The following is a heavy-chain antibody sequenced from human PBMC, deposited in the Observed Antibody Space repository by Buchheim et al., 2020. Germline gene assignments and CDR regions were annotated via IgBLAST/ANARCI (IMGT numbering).Heavy chain of an antibody. CDR2: IYSGGST. Sequence: EVQLVESGGGLVQPGGSLRLSCAASGFTFSSYWMSWVRQAPGKGLEWVSVIYSGGSTYYADSVKGRFTISRDNSKNTLYLQMNSLRAEDTAVYYCARAPSNYDFWSGYPTIDAFDIWGQGT. J-gene: IGHJ3*02. V-gene: IGHV3-66*01. CDR3: ARAPSNYDFWSGYPTIDAFDI. CDR1: GFTFSSYW. D-gene: IGHD3-3*01.